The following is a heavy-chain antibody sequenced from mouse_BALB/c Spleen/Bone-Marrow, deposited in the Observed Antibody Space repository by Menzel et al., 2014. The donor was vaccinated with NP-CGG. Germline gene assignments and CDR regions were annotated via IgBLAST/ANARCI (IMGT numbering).Heavy chain of an antibody. CDR3: ARIGYYGWFAY. CDR1: GFDFSSYW. CDR2: INPDSNTI. D-gene: IGHD2-3*01. V-gene: IGHV4-1*02. J-gene: IGHJ3*01. Sequence: EVKLVESGGGLVQPGGSLKLSCAASGFDFSSYWMSWVRQAPGKGLEWIGEINPDSNTINYTPSLKDKFIISRDNAKNTLYLQISKVRSEDTALYYCARIGYYGWFAYWGRGTLVTVSA.